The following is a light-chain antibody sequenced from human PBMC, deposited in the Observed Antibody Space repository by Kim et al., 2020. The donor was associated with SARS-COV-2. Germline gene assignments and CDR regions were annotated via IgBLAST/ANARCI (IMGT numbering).Light chain of an antibody. Sequence: EIVLTQSPGTLSLSPGERVTLSCRASQSVSSNSIAWYQQKSGQPPRLLVYGASNRAIGVPDRFSGSGSGTDFTLSIGRLEPEDFAVYYCQQYGRSPFTFGPGTKVDIK. CDR2: GAS. CDR1: QSVSSNS. V-gene: IGKV3-20*01. CDR3: QQYGRSPFT. J-gene: IGKJ3*01.